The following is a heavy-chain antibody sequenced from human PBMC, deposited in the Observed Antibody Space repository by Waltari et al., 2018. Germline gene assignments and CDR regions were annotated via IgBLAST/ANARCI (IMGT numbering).Heavy chain of an antibody. CDR2: IFYTGNT. V-gene: IGHV4-31*03. J-gene: IGHJ4*02. CDR1: GGSISGGGYY. Sequence: QVRLQESGPGLVKPSQTLSLTCPVSGGSISGGGYYWSWVRQHPGKGLEWIGYIFYTGNTFYNPSLKSRVIISVDTSRNQFSLRLISVTAADTAVYYCARDGAAAAGLDYWGQGTPVTVSS. CDR3: ARDGAAAAGLDY. D-gene: IGHD6-13*01.